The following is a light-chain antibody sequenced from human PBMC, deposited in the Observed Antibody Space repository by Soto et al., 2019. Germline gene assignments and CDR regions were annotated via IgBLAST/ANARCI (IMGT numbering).Light chain of an antibody. Sequence: QSVLTQPPSASGTPGQRVTISLSGSSSNIGSNYVYWYQQLPGTAPKLLIYSNNQRPSGVPDRFSGSKSGTSASLAISGLRSEDEADYYCAAWDDSLSGYVFGTGTKLTVL. CDR2: SNN. V-gene: IGLV1-47*02. CDR3: AAWDDSLSGYV. CDR1: SSNIGSNY. J-gene: IGLJ1*01.